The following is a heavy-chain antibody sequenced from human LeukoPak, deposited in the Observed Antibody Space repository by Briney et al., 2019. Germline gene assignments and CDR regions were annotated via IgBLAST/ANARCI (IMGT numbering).Heavy chain of an antibody. V-gene: IGHV4-31*03. J-gene: IGHJ3*02. D-gene: IGHD5-12*01. CDR2: IYYSGST. Sequence: SQTLSLTCTVSGGSISSGGYYWTWIRQHPGKGLEWIGYIYYSGSTYYNPSLKSRVTISVDTSKNQFSLKLSSVTAADTAVYYCATTRGVGDAFDIWGQGTMVTVSS. CDR3: ATTRGVGDAFDI. CDR1: GGSISSGGYY.